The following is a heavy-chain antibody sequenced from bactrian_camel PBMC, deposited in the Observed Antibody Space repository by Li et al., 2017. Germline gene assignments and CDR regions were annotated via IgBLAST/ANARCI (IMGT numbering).Heavy chain of an antibody. Sequence: HVQLVESGGGSVQAGGSLRLSCAASGYTYNRNCMAWFRQPPGKQREWVSGISADGKTGYRDSVKGRFTISQDNAKNTVYLQMISLKPEDTGMYYCAAGRSFGVAWNPTDPATYNWWGQGTQVTVS. CDR1: GYTYNRNC. CDR2: ISADGKT. J-gene: IGHJ4*01. D-gene: IGHD1*01. V-gene: IGHV3S53*01. CDR3: AAGRSFGVAWNPTDPATYNW.